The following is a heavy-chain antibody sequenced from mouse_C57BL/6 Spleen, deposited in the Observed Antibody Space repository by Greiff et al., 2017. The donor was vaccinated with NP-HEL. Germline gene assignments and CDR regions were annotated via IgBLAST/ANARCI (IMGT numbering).Heavy chain of an antibody. V-gene: IGHV1-22*01. J-gene: IGHJ3*01. D-gene: IGHD3-2*02. Sequence: EVQLQQSGPELVKPGASVKMSCKASGYTFTDYNMHWVKQSHGKSLEWIGYINPNNGGTSYNQKFKGKATLTVNKSSSTTYMELRSLTSEDSAVYYCARAGAAQPWFAYWGQGTLVTVSA. CDR1: GYTFTDYN. CDR2: INPNNGGT. CDR3: ARAGAAQPWFAY.